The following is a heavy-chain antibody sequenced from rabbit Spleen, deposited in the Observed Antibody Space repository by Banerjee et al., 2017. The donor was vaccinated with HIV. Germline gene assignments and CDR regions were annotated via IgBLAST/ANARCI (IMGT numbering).Heavy chain of an antibody. Sequence: QSLEESGGDLVKPGSSLTLTCIAFGFSFSGSHYMCWVRQAPGKGLEWIACIYAGCSGTAYYASWAKGRFTISKTSSTTVTLQMTSLTAADTATYFCARNFDLWGPGTLVTDS. CDR3: ARNFDL. CDR2: IYAGCSGTA. V-gene: IGHV1S40*01. CDR1: GFSFSGSHY. J-gene: IGHJ4*01.